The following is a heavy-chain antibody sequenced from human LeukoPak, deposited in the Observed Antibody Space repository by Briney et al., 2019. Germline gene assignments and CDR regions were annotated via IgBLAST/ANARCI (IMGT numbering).Heavy chain of an antibody. J-gene: IGHJ4*02. CDR1: GFTFSSYW. CDR2: IKQDGSEK. Sequence: GGSLRLSCAASGFTFSSYWMSWVRQAPGKGLEWVANIKQDGSEKYYVDSVKGRFTISRDNAKNSLYLQMNSLRAEDTAVYYCARQFEIWSCYADYWGQGTLVTVSS. V-gene: IGHV3-7*01. CDR3: ARQFEIWSCYADY. D-gene: IGHD3-3*01.